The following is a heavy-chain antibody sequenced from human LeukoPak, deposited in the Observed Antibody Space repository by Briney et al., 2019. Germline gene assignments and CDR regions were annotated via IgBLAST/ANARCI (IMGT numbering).Heavy chain of an antibody. Sequence: GESLKISCKGSGYSFTSYWIGWVRHVPGKGLEYMGIIYPGDSATRYSPSFQGQVTISADKSISTAYLQLSSLKASDTAMYYCARQGDYSLAYWGQGTLVTVSS. CDR1: GYSFTSYW. D-gene: IGHD4-17*01. CDR3: ARQGDYSLAY. J-gene: IGHJ4*02. V-gene: IGHV5-51*01. CDR2: IYPGDSAT.